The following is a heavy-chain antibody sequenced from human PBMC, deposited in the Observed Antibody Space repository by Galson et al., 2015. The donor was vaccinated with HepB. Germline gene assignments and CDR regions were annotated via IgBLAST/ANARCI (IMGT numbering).Heavy chain of an antibody. CDR3: ASDCDGSGSFYNMLGY. Sequence: SLRLSCAVSGFTFSRHAFHWVRQAPGRGLEWVALISRDYTSKFSADSVKGRLSISRDNSKDTVYLQMNSLRDEDTAVYYCASDCDGSGSFYNMLGYWGQGTMVTVSS. J-gene: IGHJ4*02. V-gene: IGHV3-30*07. D-gene: IGHD3-10*01. CDR1: GFTFSRHA. CDR2: ISRDYTSK.